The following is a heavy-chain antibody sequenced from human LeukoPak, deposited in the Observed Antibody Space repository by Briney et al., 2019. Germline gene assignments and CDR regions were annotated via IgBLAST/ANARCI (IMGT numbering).Heavy chain of an antibody. CDR3: ARNQWLPFDAFDI. D-gene: IGHD5-18*01. Sequence: GGSLRLSCAASGFTFSSYWMSWVRQAPGKGPECVASIKQDGSEKYYVDSVKGRFTISRDNTKNSLYLQMNSLRADDTAVYYCARNQWLPFDAFDIWGQGTMVTVSS. J-gene: IGHJ3*02. CDR2: IKQDGSEK. V-gene: IGHV3-7*01. CDR1: GFTFSSYW.